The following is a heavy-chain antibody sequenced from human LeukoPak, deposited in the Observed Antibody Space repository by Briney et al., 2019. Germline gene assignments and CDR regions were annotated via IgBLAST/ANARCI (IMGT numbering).Heavy chain of an antibody. CDR3: ARVSSTRYNFDY. CDR1: GFTFDDYA. V-gene: IGHV3-9*01. Sequence: GGSLRLSCAASGFTFDDYAMHWVRQAPGKGLEWVSGISWNSGSIGYADSVKGRFTISRDNAKNSLYLQMNSLRAEDTAVYYCARVSSTRYNFDYWGQGALVTVSS. J-gene: IGHJ4*02. D-gene: IGHD5-18*01. CDR2: ISWNSGSI.